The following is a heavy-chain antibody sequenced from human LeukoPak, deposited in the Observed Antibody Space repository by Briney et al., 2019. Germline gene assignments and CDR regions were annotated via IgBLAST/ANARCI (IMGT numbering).Heavy chain of an antibody. CDR2: FYYSGST. V-gene: IGHV4-59*12. CDR1: GGSISSYY. CDR3: VRVQWLAPFDY. J-gene: IGHJ4*02. D-gene: IGHD6-19*01. Sequence: SETLSLTCTVSGGSISSYYWSWIRQPPGKGLEWIGYFYYSGSTNYNPSLKSRVTISVDTSKNQFSLKLSSVTAADTAVYYCVRVQWLAPFDYWGKGTLVTVSS.